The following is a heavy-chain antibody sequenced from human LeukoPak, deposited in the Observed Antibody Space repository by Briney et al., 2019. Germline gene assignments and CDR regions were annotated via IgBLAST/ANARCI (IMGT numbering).Heavy chain of an antibody. Sequence: KPGESLKISCKGSGYSFTSYWIGWVRQMPGKGLEWMGIIYPGDSDTRYSPSFQGQVTISADKSISTAYLQWSSLKASDTAMYYCARLSMVVAATKIRYYYYGMDVWGQGTTVTVSS. D-gene: IGHD2-15*01. J-gene: IGHJ6*02. CDR2: IYPGDSDT. V-gene: IGHV5-51*01. CDR3: ARLSMVVAATKIRYYYYGMDV. CDR1: GYSFTSYW.